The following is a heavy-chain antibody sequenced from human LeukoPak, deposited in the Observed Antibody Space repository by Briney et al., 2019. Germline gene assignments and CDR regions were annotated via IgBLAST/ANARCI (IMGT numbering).Heavy chain of an antibody. CDR2: INHSGST. V-gene: IGHV4-31*03. CDR1: GDSLTSRAYY. Sequence: PSETLSLTCNVSGDSLTSRAYYWSWIRQHPGTGLEWIGYINHSGSTYYNPSLMTRVSMSVDTSKNQFSLKLTSVTAADSAVYYCARDMFVGGLDVWGKGTTVTVSS. CDR3: ARDMFVGGLDV. J-gene: IGHJ6*04. D-gene: IGHD3-16*01.